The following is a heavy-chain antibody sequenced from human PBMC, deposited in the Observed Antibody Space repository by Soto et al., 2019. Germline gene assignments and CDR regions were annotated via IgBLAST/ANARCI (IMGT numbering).Heavy chain of an antibody. V-gene: IGHV4-31*03. CDR1: GGSISSGGYY. J-gene: IGHJ4*02. D-gene: IGHD3-10*01. CDR2: IYYSGST. CDR3: ARRGSGSYYNTQYFDY. Sequence: SETLSLTCTVSGGSISSGGYYWSWIRQHPGKGLEWIGYIYYSGSTYYNPSLKSRVTISVDTSKNQFSLKLSSVTAADTAVYYCARRGSGSYYNTQYFDYWGQGTLVTVSS.